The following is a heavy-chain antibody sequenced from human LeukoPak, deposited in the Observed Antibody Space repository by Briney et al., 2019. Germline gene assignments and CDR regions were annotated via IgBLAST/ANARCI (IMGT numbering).Heavy chain of an antibody. J-gene: IGHJ1*01. CDR1: GDSISNDVSY. D-gene: IGHD3-9*01. CDR3: AKGSASLFRYFDWLGYFQH. CDR2: IYHSGST. V-gene: IGHV4-30-2*01. Sequence: SETLSLTCTVSGDSISNDVSYWNWIRQPPGKGLEWIGYIYHSGSTHYNPSLKSRVTISVDKSRNQFSLNLRSVTAADSAVYYCAKGSASLFRYFDWLGYFQHWGQGTLVTVSS.